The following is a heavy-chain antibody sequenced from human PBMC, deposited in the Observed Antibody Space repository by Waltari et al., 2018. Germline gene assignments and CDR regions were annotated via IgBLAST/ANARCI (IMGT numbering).Heavy chain of an antibody. CDR2: VYSNGYT. J-gene: IGHJ4*01. V-gene: IGHV4-39*01. D-gene: IGHD5-12*01. Sequence: QLRESGPGLVKSSETLSLTCTVSGGSIAGTNYYWAWVRQPPGKGLEWVANVYSNGYTYYNPSLESRVTISVDTSKNQFSLNVRSVTAADTGVYFCATPGGNWLQVSYWG. CDR1: GGSIAGTNYY. CDR3: ATPGGNWLQVSY.